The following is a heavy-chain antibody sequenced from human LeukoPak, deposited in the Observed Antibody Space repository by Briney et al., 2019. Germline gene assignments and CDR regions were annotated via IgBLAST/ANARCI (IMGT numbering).Heavy chain of an antibody. CDR1: GFTFSSHW. CDR2: ISGSGGST. D-gene: IGHD3-22*01. Sequence: GGSLRLSCAASGFTFSSHWMHWVRQAPGKGLEWVSAISGSGGSTYYADSVKGRFTISRDNSKNTVYLQMNSLRAEDTAVYYCAKDLAYYYDSSGYSSWGQGTLVTVSS. CDR3: AKDLAYYYDSSGYSS. V-gene: IGHV3-23*01. J-gene: IGHJ5*02.